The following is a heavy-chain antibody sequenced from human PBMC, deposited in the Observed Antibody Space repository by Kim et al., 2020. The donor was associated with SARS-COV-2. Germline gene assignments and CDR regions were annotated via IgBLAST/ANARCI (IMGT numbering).Heavy chain of an antibody. D-gene: IGHD1-26*01. Sequence: GGTIDYAEPVKGRFTISREDSKNTVYLQMNSLKTGDAAVYYCSTGTSVGGWGQGTLVTVSS. CDR3: STGTSVGG. CDR2: GGTI. J-gene: IGHJ1*01. V-gene: IGHV3-15*01.